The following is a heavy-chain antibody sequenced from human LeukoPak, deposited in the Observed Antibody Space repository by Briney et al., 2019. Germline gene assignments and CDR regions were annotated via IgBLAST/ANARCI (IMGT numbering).Heavy chain of an antibody. CDR2: INHSGST. J-gene: IGHJ4*02. D-gene: IGHD6-25*01. CDR1: GGSFSGYY. V-gene: IGHV4-34*01. Sequence: PSETLSLTCAVYGGSFSGYYWSWLRQPPGKGLEWIWEINHSGSTNYNPSLKSRVTISVDTSKNQFSLKLSSVTAADTAVYYCARGGSGYYIAVFDYWGQGTLVTVSS. CDR3: ARGGSGYYIAVFDY.